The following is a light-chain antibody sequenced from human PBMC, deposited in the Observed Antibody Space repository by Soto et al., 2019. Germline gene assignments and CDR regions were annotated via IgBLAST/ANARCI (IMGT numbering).Light chain of an antibody. CDR1: SSDVGAYKY. CDR2: DVS. V-gene: IGLV2-14*01. CDR3: ISYTSSDTYV. Sequence: QSALTQPASLSGSPGQSITISCTGTSSDVGAYKYVSWYQQHPGKAPKLMIYDVSSRPSGVSNRFSGSKSGNTASLIISGLQAEDEADYYCISYTSSDTYVFGTGTRSPS. J-gene: IGLJ1*01.